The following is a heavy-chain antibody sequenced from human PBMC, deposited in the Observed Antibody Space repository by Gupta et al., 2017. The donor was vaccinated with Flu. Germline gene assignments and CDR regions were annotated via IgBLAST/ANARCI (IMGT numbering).Heavy chain of an antibody. CDR2: INPNSGGT. D-gene: IGHD2-2*01. CDR3: ARGTSVVVPAAIDYYYGMDV. V-gene: IGHV1-2*02. J-gene: IGHJ6*02. CDR1: GHTFTAFY. Sequence: QVQLVQSGAEVKKPGASVTVSCKAPGHTFTAFYIHWVRQAPGQGLEWMGWINPNSGGTNYAQKFQGRVTMTRDTSISTAYMELSRLGFDDTAVYYCARGTSVVVPAAIDYYYGMDVWGQGTTVTVSS.